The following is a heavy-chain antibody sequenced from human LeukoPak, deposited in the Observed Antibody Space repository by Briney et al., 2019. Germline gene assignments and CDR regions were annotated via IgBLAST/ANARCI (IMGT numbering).Heavy chain of an antibody. CDR2: ISSSGSTI. V-gene: IGHV3-48*03. J-gene: IGHJ4*02. CDR3: ARDVYYDTNFDF. CDR1: GFTLSSYE. D-gene: IGHD3-16*01. Sequence: GGSLRLSCAASGFTLSSYEMNWVRQAPGKGLEWVSYISSSGSTIYYADSVKGRFTISRDNAKNSLYLQMNSLRAEDTAVYYCARDVYYDTNFDFWGQGTLVTVSS.